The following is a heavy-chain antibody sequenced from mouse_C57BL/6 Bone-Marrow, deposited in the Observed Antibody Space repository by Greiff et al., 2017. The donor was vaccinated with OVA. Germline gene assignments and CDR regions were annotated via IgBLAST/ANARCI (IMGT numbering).Heavy chain of an antibody. V-gene: IGHV5-6*01. CDR3: ARHYYGSSYY. CDR2: ISTGGGYT. Sequence: EVKLVESGGDLVKPGGSLKLSCAASGFTFSSYGMSWVRQTPDKGLEWVATISTGGGYTYYPDSVTGRFTISRDNAKNTLYLHMSSLKSEDTAMYYCARHYYGSSYYWGQGTTLTVSS. J-gene: IGHJ2*01. D-gene: IGHD1-1*01. CDR1: GFTFSSYG.